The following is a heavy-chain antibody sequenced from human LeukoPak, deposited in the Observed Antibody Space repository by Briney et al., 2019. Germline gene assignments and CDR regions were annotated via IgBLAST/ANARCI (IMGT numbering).Heavy chain of an antibody. CDR1: GYTFTSYG. V-gene: IGHV1-18*01. CDR3: ARVETWRYNWNYYFDY. J-gene: IGHJ4*02. CDR2: ISAYNGNT. Sequence: GASVTVSCKASGYTFTSYGISWVRQAPGQGLEWMGWISAYNGNTNYAQKLQGRVTMTTDTSTSTAYMELRSLRSDDTAVYYCARVETWRYNWNYYFDYWGQGTLVTVSS. D-gene: IGHD1-7*01.